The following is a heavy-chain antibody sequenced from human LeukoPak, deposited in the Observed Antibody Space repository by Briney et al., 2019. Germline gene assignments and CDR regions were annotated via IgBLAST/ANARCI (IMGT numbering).Heavy chain of an antibody. CDR1: GYTFTSYD. J-gene: IGHJ4*02. V-gene: IGHV1-8*03. CDR3: ARATRNPLQNVIVVVIATQYYFDN. D-gene: IGHD2-21*01. Sequence: ASVKVSCKASGYTFTSYDINWVRQATGQGLEWMGWMNPNSGNTGYEQKFQGRVTITRNTSISTAYMELSSLRSEDTAVYYSARATRNPLQNVIVVVIATQYYFDNWGQGTLVTVSA. CDR2: MNPNSGNT.